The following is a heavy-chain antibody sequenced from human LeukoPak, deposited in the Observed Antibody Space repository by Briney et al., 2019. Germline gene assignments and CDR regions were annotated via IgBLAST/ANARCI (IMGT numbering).Heavy chain of an antibody. J-gene: IGHJ4*02. Sequence: GGSLRLSCAASGLTFSSCAMSWVRQAPGKGPTTGSGISDSGGTTSYTDSVKGRVTISRDNSKSTLYLQMNSLRAEDTAVYYCAKDLGHDIAVVPRGYWGQGPWSPPPQ. V-gene: IGHV3-23*01. D-gene: IGHD6-19*01. CDR1: GLTFSSCA. CDR2: ISDSGGTT. CDR3: AKDLGHDIAVVPRGY.